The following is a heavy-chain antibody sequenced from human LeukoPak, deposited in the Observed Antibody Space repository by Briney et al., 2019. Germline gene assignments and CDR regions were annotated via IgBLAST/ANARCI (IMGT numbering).Heavy chain of an antibody. J-gene: IGHJ5*02. Sequence: ASVKVCCKASGYTFTSYGMHWVSQAPGQRLEWMGWTNAGNGNTKYSQKFQGRVTITRDTSASTAYMELSSLRSEDTAVYYCARDRVVAARWFDPRGQGTLVTVSS. D-gene: IGHD2-15*01. V-gene: IGHV1-3*01. CDR2: TNAGNGNT. CDR1: GYTFTSYG. CDR3: ARDRVVAARWFDP.